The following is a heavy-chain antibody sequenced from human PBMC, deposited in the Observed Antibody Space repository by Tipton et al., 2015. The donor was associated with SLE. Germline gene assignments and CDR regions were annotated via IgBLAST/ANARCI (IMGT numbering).Heavy chain of an antibody. CDR2: IFYTGST. J-gene: IGHJ4*02. V-gene: IGHV4-31*03. CDR1: GASISDGGYN. CDR3: ARGRVAARRVGLDF. Sequence: TLSLTCTVSGASISDGGYNWAWIRQHPGKGLEWIGYIFYTGSTLYNPSLKSRVTMSLDTSKDQFSLKLTSVTAADTAVYFCARGRVAARRVGLDFWGQGILVTVSS. D-gene: IGHD6-6*01.